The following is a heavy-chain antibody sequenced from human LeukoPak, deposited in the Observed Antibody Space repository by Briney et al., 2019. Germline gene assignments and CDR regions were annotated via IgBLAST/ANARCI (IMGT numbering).Heavy chain of an antibody. CDR2: INPSGGST. CDR3: ARGHVDTAMVFDY. V-gene: IGHV1-46*01. Sequence: ASVKASCKASGYTFTSYYMHWVRQAPGQELKWRRIINPSGGSTSYAQKFQGRVTMTRDTSTSTVYMELSSLRSEDTAVYYCARGHVDTAMVFDYWGQGTLVTVSS. D-gene: IGHD5-18*01. J-gene: IGHJ4*02. CDR1: GYTFTSYY.